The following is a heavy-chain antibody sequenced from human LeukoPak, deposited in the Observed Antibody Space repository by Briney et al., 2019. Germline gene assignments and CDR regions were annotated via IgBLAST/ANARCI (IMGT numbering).Heavy chain of an antibody. V-gene: IGHV4-59*01. D-gene: IGHD6-13*01. CDR2: IYYSGST. CDR3: ARAPTGDSSSWYTFPYFDY. CDR1: GGPINSYY. Sequence: PSETLFLTCTVSGGPINSYYWSWLRQPPGKGLEWIGYIYYSGSTNYNPSLKSRVTISVDTSKNQFSLKLSSVTAADTAVYYCARAPTGDSSSWYTFPYFDYWGQGTLVTVSS. J-gene: IGHJ4*02.